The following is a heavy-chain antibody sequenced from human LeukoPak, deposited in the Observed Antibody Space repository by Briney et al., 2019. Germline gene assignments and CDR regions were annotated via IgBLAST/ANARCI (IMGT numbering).Heavy chain of an antibody. CDR3: ARVWGSSSWYGNFDY. CDR1: GGSISSYY. J-gene: IGHJ4*02. D-gene: IGHD6-13*01. V-gene: IGHV4-59*01. Sequence: SETLSLTCTVSGGSISSYYWSWIRQPPGKGLEWIGYIYYSGSTNYNPSLKSRVTISVDTSKNQFSLKLSSVTAADTAVYYCARVWGSSSWYGNFDYWGQGTLVTVSS. CDR2: IYYSGST.